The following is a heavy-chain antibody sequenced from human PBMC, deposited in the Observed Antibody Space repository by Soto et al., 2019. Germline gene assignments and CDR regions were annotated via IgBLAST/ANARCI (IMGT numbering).Heavy chain of an antibody. V-gene: IGHV3-7*05. D-gene: IGHD1-1*01. J-gene: IGHJ4*01. CDR2: IKEDGGER. CDR3: ARGGWKNNN. CDR1: GFPFSNYW. Sequence: PGGSLRLSCAASGFPFSNYWMTWVRQAPGKGLEWVANIKEDGGERNYVDSLKGRFTISRDNAKNSLYLQMNSLRAEDTAVYYCARGGWKNNNGGKGTLVTVPS.